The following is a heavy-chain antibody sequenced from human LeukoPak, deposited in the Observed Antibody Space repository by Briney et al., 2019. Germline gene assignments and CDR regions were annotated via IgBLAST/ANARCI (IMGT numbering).Heavy chain of an antibody. Sequence: PGGSLRLSCAASGFTFSSYWMHWVRQAPGKGLEWVAFIRYDGSNKYYADSVKGRFTISKDNSKNTLYLQMNSLRAEDTAVYYCAKVKAPHGYYYGSGSYYNRFDKLYFDLWGRGPLVTVSS. CDR1: GFTFSSYW. CDR2: IRYDGSNK. V-gene: IGHV3-30*02. J-gene: IGHJ2*01. D-gene: IGHD3-10*01. CDR3: AKVKAPHGYYYGSGSYYNRFDKLYFDL.